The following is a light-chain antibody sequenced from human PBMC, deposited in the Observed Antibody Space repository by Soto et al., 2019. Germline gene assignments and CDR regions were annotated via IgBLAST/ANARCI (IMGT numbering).Light chain of an antibody. CDR1: RSDVGTYNL. V-gene: IGLV2-23*01. CDR3: CSHAGSSSYV. Sequence: QSVLTQPASVSGSPGQSITISCTGSRSDVGTYNLVSWYQQHPGKAPKLMIYQGTKRPSGVSNRFSGSKSGNTAPLTISGLQAEDEADYYCCSHAGSSSYVFGTGTKLTVL. CDR2: QGT. J-gene: IGLJ1*01.